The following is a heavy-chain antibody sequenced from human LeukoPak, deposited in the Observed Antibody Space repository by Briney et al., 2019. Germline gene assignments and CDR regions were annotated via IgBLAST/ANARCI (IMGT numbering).Heavy chain of an antibody. D-gene: IGHD5-24*01. CDR1: GLTFSSYA. CDR3: ARDWGDGYIYSYFDY. Sequence: GGSLRLSCAASGLTFSSYAMHWVRQAPGKGLEWVAVISYDGSNKYYADSVKGRFTISRDNSKNTLYLQMNSLRAEDTAVYYCARDWGDGYIYSYFDYWGQGTLVTVSS. V-gene: IGHV3-30*04. CDR2: ISYDGSNK. J-gene: IGHJ4*02.